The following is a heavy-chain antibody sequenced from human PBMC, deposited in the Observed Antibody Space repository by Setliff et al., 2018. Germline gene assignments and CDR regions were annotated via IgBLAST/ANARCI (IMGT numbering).Heavy chain of an antibody. CDR1: GESIRSNNW. D-gene: IGHD3-10*01. V-gene: IGHV4-4*02. CDR3: ARAPGRNIRGDY. CDR2: IYQSGTT. J-gene: IGHJ4*02. Sequence: SETLSLTCTVSGESIRSNNWWNWVRQPPGKGLEWIGDIYQSGTTNYNPSLKSRVTISADTSKDQFSLKLKSVTAADTAVYYCARAPGRNIRGDYWGQGALVTVSS.